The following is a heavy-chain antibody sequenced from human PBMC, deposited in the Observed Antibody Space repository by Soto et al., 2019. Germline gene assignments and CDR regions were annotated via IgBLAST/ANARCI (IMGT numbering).Heavy chain of an antibody. J-gene: IGHJ4*02. V-gene: IGHV3-30*18. CDR3: AKDGFCSTTGCYPNHFDS. D-gene: IGHD2-2*03. CDR1: GFSFSNYG. CDR2: ISLDGTNK. Sequence: GGSLRLSCAASGFSFSNYGMHWVRQAPGKGLEWVSLISLDGTNKYYADSVKGRFTISRDNSKNTLYLQINSLRAEDTAIYYCAKDGFCSTTGCYPNHFDSWGQGTLVTVSS.